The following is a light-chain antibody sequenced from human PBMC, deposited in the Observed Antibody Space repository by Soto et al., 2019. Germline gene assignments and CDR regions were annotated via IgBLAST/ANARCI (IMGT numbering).Light chain of an antibody. CDR1: RNDVGGYNY. Sequence: QSALTQPRSVSGSPGQSVTISCTGTRNDVGGYNYVSWYQHHPGKAPKLMIYDVSKRPSGVPDRFSGSKSDNTASLTISGLQAEDEADYYCCSYAGSYTLMFGGGTKLTVL. J-gene: IGLJ3*02. CDR2: DVS. V-gene: IGLV2-11*01. CDR3: CSYAGSYTLM.